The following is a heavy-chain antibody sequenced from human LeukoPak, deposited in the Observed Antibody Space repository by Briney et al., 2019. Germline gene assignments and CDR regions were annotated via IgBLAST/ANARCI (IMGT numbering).Heavy chain of an antibody. CDR1: GFSLSTGGVG. V-gene: IGHV2-5*02. J-gene: IGHJ5*02. Sequence: SGPTLVNPTQTLTLTCTFSGFSLSTGGVGVGWIRQPPGKALEWLALIYWDDKKRYIPSLKSRLTITKDTSKNQVVLTMTNMDPVDTATYYCAQYSSTYNWFDPWGQGTLITVSS. CDR3: AQYSSTYNWFDP. D-gene: IGHD6-13*01. CDR2: IYWDDKK.